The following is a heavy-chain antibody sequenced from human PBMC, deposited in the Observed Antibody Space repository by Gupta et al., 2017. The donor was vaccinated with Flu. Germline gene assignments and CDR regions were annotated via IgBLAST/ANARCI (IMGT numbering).Heavy chain of an antibody. CDR2: IIPLFGTT. Sequence: ISWVRQAPGQGREWVGSIIPLFGTTNYAQSFQGRVTITADRSLTTAYMELSSLSSEDTAVYYCARGAPASIHYYSMGVWGQGTTVTVSS. J-gene: IGHJ6*02. V-gene: IGHV1-69*06. CDR3: ARGAPASIHYYSMGV.